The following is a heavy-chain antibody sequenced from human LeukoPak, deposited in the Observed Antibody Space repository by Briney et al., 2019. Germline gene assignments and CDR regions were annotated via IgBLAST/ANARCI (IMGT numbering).Heavy chain of an antibody. Sequence: PSETLSLTCTVSGGSISSSSYYWGWIRQPPGKGLEWIGSIYYSGSTYYNPSLKSRVTISVDTSKNQFSLKLSSVTAADTAVYYCARLDPAEGLNFVYWGQGTLVTVSS. CDR1: GGSISSSSYY. CDR3: ARLDPAEGLNFVY. CDR2: IYYSGST. J-gene: IGHJ4*02. D-gene: IGHD6-13*01. V-gene: IGHV4-39*01.